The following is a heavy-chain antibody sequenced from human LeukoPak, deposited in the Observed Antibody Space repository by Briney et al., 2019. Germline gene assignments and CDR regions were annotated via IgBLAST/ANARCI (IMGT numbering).Heavy chain of an antibody. Sequence: GGSLRLSCAASGFTFDDYAMHWVRQAPGKGLEWVSGISWNSGSIGYADSVKGRFTISRDNAKNSLYLQMNSLRAEDTALYYCAIDPPGGWGQGTLVTVSS. CDR2: ISWNSGSI. CDR1: GFTFDDYA. V-gene: IGHV3-9*01. CDR3: AIDPPGG. D-gene: IGHD1-14*01. J-gene: IGHJ4*02.